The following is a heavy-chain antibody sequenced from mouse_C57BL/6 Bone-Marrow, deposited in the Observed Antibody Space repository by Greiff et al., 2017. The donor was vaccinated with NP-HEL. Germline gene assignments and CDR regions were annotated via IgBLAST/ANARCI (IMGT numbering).Heavy chain of an antibody. CDR1: GFSFNTYA. CDR2: IRSKSNNYAT. Sequence: EVKLVESGGGLVQPKGSLKLSCAASGFSFNTYAMNWVRQAPGKGLEWVARIRSKSNNYATYYADSVKDRFTISRDDSESMLYLQMNNLKTEDTAMYYCVRHDGYGSSYDAMDYWGQGTSVTVSS. CDR3: VRHDGYGSSYDAMDY. J-gene: IGHJ4*01. V-gene: IGHV10-1*01. D-gene: IGHD1-1*01.